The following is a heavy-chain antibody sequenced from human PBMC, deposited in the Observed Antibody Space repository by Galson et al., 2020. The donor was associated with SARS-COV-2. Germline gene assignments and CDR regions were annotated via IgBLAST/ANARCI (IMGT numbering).Heavy chain of an antibody. Sequence: GESLKISCAASGFTFSSYSMNWVRQAPGKGLEWVSSISSSSSYIYYADSVKGRFTISRDNAKNSLYLQMNSLRAEDTAVYYCARGLDKRWFDPWGQGTLVTVSS. CDR1: GFTFSSYS. CDR2: ISSSSSYI. V-gene: IGHV3-21*01. J-gene: IGHJ5*02. CDR3: ARGLDKRWFDP. D-gene: IGHD2-2*03.